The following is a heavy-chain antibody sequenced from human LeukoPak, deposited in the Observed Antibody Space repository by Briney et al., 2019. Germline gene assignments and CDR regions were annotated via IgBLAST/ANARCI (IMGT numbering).Heavy chain of an antibody. Sequence: GGSLRLSCAASGFTFSSYAMHWVRQAPGKGLEWVAVISYDGSNKYYADSVKGRFTISRDNSKNSLYLQMNSLRAEDTALYYCAKDTSARFLEWLFDYWGQGTPVTVSS. D-gene: IGHD3-3*01. CDR3: AKDTSARFLEWLFDY. V-gene: IGHV3-30-3*01. CDR2: ISYDGSNK. CDR1: GFTFSSYA. J-gene: IGHJ4*02.